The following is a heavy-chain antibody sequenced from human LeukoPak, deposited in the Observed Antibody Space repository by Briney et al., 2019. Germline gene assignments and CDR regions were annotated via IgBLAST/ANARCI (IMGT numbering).Heavy chain of an antibody. CDR2: IYHSGST. D-gene: IGHD3-3*01. CDR1: GYSISSGYY. J-gene: IGHJ4*02. CDR3: ARRPAIFGVVIQYYFDY. Sequence: SETLSLTCAVSGYSISSGYYWGWIRPPPGKGLEWIGSIYHSGSTYYNPSLKSRVTISVDTSKNQVSLKLSSVTAADTAVYYCARRPAIFGVVIQYYFDYWGQGTLVTVSS. V-gene: IGHV4-38-2*01.